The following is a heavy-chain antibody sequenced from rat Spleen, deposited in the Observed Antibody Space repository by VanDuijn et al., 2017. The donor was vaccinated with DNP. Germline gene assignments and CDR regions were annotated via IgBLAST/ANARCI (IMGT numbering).Heavy chain of an antibody. Sequence: EVLLVESDGGLVQPGRSLKLSCAVSGFTFSDYYMAWVRQASAKGLEWVETISYNGGTPYYRDSVKGRFTFSRDNAQSTLYLQMDSQRSEDTATYYCARHGDGNYGFDWFAYWGQGTLVTVSS. D-gene: IGHD1-11*01. CDR2: ISYNGGTP. V-gene: IGHV5-7*01. CDR3: ARHGDGNYGFDWFAY. CDR1: GFTFSDYY. J-gene: IGHJ3*01.